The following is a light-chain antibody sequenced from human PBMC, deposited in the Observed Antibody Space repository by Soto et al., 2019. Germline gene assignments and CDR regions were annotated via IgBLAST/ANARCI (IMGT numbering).Light chain of an antibody. Sequence: DIQLTQSPSSLSASVGDRVTITCRASQGISNYVAWYQQKPGKVPKLLIYAASALQLGVPSRCSGSGSGTDFTLTISSLQPEDVATYYCQKYYGALWTFGQGTKVEIK. CDR2: AAS. CDR3: QKYYGALWT. J-gene: IGKJ1*01. V-gene: IGKV1-27*01. CDR1: QGISNY.